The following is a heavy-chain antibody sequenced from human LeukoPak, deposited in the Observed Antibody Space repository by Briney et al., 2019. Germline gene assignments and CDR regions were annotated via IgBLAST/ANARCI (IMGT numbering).Heavy chain of an antibody. CDR1: GYTFTCCY. CDR2: INPNSGGT. Sequence: ASVKVSCKASGYTFTCCYMHWVRQAPGQGLEWMGWINPNSGGTNYAQKFQGRVTMTRDTSISTAYMELSRLRSDDTAVYYCARDIYSGSYPTDYWGQGTLVTVSS. J-gene: IGHJ4*02. D-gene: IGHD1-26*01. V-gene: IGHV1-2*02. CDR3: ARDIYSGSYPTDY.